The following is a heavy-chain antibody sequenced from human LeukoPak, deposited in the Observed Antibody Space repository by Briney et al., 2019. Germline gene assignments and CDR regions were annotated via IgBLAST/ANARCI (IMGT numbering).Heavy chain of an antibody. V-gene: IGHV1-46*01. Sequence: GASVKVSCKASGYTFTSYYMHWVRQAPGQGLEWMGIINPSGGSTSYTQKFQGRVTMTRDTSTSTVYMELSSLRSEDTAVYYCARDLVAAARHYYYYGMDVWGQGTTVTVSS. CDR1: GYTFTSYY. CDR2: INPSGGST. D-gene: IGHD6-13*01. J-gene: IGHJ6*02. CDR3: ARDLVAAARHYYYYGMDV.